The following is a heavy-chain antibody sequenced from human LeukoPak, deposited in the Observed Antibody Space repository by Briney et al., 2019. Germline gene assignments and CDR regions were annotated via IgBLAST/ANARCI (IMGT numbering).Heavy chain of an antibody. J-gene: IGHJ4*02. V-gene: IGHV1-69*13. D-gene: IGHD3-10*01. CDR3: ASTYYYGSGSYYATPLDY. Sequence: SVKVSCKASGYTFTSYGISWVRQAPGQGLEWMGGIIPIFGTANYAQKFQGRVTITADESTSTAYMELSSLRSEDTAVYYCASTYYYGSGSYYATPLDYWGQGTLVTVSS. CDR1: GYTFTSYG. CDR2: IIPIFGTA.